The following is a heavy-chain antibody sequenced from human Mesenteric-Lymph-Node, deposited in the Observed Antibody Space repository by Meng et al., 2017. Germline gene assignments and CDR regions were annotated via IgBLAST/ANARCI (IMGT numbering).Heavy chain of an antibody. V-gene: IGHV4-4*07. CDR1: GGSITTYY. Sequence: AQLHESGPVLVKPSETLSLTCTVSGGSITTYYWSWIRQPAGKGLEWIGRFYSSGSANYNPSLKSRVTMSLDTSKNEFSLKLTSVTAADTAIYYCARAMADTGDFDYWGQGTLVTVSS. CDR2: FYSSGSA. CDR3: ARAMADTGDFDY. J-gene: IGHJ4*02. D-gene: IGHD6-19*01.